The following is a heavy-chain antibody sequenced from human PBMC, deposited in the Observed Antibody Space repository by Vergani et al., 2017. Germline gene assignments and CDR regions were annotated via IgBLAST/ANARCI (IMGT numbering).Heavy chain of an antibody. CDR3: ARAIHYDILTGYYYYYGMDV. CDR2: IYYSGST. D-gene: IGHD3-9*01. J-gene: IGHJ6*02. V-gene: IGHV4-59*01. Sequence: QVQLQQWGAGLLKPSETLSLTCTVSGGSISSYYWSWIRQPPGKGLEWIGYIYYSGSTNYNPSLKSRVTISVDTSKNQFSLKLSSVTAADTAVYYCARAIHYDILTGYYYYYGMDVWGQGP. CDR1: GGSISSYY.